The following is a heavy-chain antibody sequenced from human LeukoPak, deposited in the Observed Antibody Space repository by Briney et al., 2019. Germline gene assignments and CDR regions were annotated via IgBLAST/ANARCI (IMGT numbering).Heavy chain of an antibody. CDR1: GGSISSYY. CDR3: ARNRHYSSSSVAFDV. Sequence: SETLSLTCTVPGGSISSYYWSWIRQPAGKGLEWIGRIYTSGSTNYNPSLQSRVTMSVATSKHQFSLKLSSVTAADTAVHYCARNRHYSSSSVAFDVWGQGTMVTVSS. CDR2: IYTSGST. D-gene: IGHD6-6*01. V-gene: IGHV4-4*07. J-gene: IGHJ3*01.